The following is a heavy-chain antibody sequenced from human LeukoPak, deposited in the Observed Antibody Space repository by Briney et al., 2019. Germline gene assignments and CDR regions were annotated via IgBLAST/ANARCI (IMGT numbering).Heavy chain of an antibody. D-gene: IGHD2-21*01. CDR1: GGTFSSYA. J-gene: IGHJ1*01. CDR3: ARDPCGGGDCYSVPEYFQH. CDR2: IIPIFGTA. Sequence: SVKVSCKASGGTFSSYAISWVRQAPGQGLEWMRGIIPIFGTANYAQKFQGRVTITADESTSTAYMELSSLRSEDTAVYYCARDPCGGGDCYSVPEYFQHWGQGTLVTVSS. V-gene: IGHV1-69*13.